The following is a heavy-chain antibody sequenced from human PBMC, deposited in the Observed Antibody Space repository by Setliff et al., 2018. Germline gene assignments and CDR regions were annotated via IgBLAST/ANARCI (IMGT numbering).Heavy chain of an antibody. Sequence: GGSLRLSCAASGFTFSSHSMNWVRQAPGKGLEWVSFISSSSTSIYYADSVKGRFTISRDNAKNSLYLQVNSLRPEDAAVYYCARDYVLRYFDRPHTLWSYYYYGMDVWGQGTTVTVSS. CDR1: GFTFSSHS. CDR2: ISSSSTSI. CDR3: ARDYVLRYFDRPHTLWSYYYYGMDV. J-gene: IGHJ6*02. D-gene: IGHD3-9*01. V-gene: IGHV3-48*01.